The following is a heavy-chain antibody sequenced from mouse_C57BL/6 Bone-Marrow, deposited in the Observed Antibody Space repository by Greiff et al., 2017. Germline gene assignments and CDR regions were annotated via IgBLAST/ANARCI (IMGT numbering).Heavy chain of an antibody. Sequence: QVQLKQSGAELVKPGASVKLSCKASGYTFTSYWMQWVKQRPGQGLEWIGEIDPSDSYTNYNQKFKGKATLTVDPSSSTAYMQLSSLTSEDSAVYYCARESRSCFDYWGQGTTLTVSS. J-gene: IGHJ2*01. CDR2: IDPSDSYT. D-gene: IGHD1-3*01. V-gene: IGHV1-50*01. CDR1: GYTFTSYW. CDR3: ARESRSCFDY.